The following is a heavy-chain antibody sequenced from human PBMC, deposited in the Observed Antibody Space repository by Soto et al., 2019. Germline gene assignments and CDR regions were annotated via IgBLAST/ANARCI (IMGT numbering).Heavy chain of an antibody. CDR1: GYTFTGYY. CDR3: AGSRIAAAGTGDYYGMDV. D-gene: IGHD6-13*01. CDR2: INPNSGGT. Sequence: ASVKVSCKASGYTFTGYYMHWVRQAPGQGLEWMGWINPNSGGTNYAQKFQGWVTMTRDTSISTAYMELSRLRSDDTAVYYCAGSRIAAAGTGDYYGMDVWGQGTTVTVSS. V-gene: IGHV1-2*04. J-gene: IGHJ6*02.